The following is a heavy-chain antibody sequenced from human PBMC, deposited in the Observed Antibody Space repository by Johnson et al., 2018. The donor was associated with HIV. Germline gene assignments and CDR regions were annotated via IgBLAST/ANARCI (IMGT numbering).Heavy chain of an antibody. CDR2: INNSGGST. CDR3: ALNWNYVTSAFDI. J-gene: IGHJ3*02. Sequence: VQLVESGGGVVQPGRSLRLSCAASGFTFSSYAMHWVRQAPGKGLEWVSTINNSGGSTYYADSVKGRFTISRDNAKNSLYLQMNSLRAEDTAVYYCALNWNYVTSAFDIWGQGTMVTVSS. D-gene: IGHD1-7*01. V-gene: IGHV3-21*01. CDR1: GFTFSSYA.